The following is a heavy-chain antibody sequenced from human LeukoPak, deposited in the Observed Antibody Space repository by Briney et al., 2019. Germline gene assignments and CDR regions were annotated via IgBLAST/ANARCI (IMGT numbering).Heavy chain of an antibody. Sequence: ASVQVSCKTSGYTFTSYGISWVRPAPGQGLEWMGWISAYNGNTNYAQKLQGRVTMTTDTSTSTAYMEVRSLRSDDTAIYYCARVYRDTYGQNWGQGTLVTVSS. V-gene: IGHV1-18*04. CDR2: ISAYNGNT. CDR3: ARVYRDTYGQN. J-gene: IGHJ4*02. D-gene: IGHD5-18*01. CDR1: GYTFTSYG.